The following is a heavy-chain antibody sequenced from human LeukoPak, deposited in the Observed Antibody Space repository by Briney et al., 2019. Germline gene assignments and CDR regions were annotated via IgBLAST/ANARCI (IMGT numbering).Heavy chain of an antibody. V-gene: IGHV3-74*01. CDR2: INPGGSSI. CDR1: GFTFSSYW. Sequence: GGSLRLSCAASGFTFSSYWMHWVRQVPGKGLVWVARINPGGSSITYADSVKGRFTISRDNAKNTLYPQMDSLRAEDTAVYYCAKVIAVATNIFDYWGQGTLVTVSS. CDR3: AKVIAVATNIFDY. J-gene: IGHJ4*02. D-gene: IGHD6-19*01.